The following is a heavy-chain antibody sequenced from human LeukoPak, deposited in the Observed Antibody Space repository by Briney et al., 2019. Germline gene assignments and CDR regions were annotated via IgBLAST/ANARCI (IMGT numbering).Heavy chain of an antibody. CDR1: GFTFSSYA. V-gene: IGHV3-23*01. D-gene: IGHD1-26*01. CDR3: AREGVGATYYYYGMDV. CDR2: ISGSGGST. Sequence: PGGSLRLSCAASGFTFSSYAMSWVRQAPGKGLEWVSAISGSGGSTYYADSVKGRFTISRDNSKNTLYLQMNSLRAEDTAVYYCAREGVGATYYYYGMDVWGQGTTVTVSS. J-gene: IGHJ6*02.